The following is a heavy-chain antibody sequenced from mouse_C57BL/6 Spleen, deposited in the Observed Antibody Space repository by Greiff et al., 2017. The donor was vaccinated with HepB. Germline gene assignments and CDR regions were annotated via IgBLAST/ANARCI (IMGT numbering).Heavy chain of an antibody. V-gene: IGHV5-17*01. CDR3: ARGNNWVFLDY. CDR1: GFTFSDYG. D-gene: IGHD4-1*01. J-gene: IGHJ2*01. Sequence: EVQLVESGGGLVKPGGSLKLSCAASGFTFSDYGMHWVRQAPEKGLEWVAYISSGSSTIYYADTVKGRFTISRDNAKNTLFLQMTSLRSEDTAMYYCARGNNWVFLDYWGQGTTLTVSS. CDR2: ISSGSSTI.